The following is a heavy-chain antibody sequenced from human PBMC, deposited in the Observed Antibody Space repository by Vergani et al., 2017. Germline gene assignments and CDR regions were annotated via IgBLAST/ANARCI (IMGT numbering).Heavy chain of an antibody. CDR3: ARPVTTYYYYYMDV. J-gene: IGHJ6*03. CDR1: GFTFGDYA. Sequence: VQLVESGGGLVQPGRSLRLSCTASGFTFGDYAMSWFRQAPGKGLEWVSYISSSGSTIYYADSVKGQFTISRDNAKNSLYLQMNSLRAEDTAVYYCARPVTTYYYYYMDVWGKGTTVTVSS. CDR2: ISSSGSTI. V-gene: IGHV3-11*01. D-gene: IGHD4-17*01.